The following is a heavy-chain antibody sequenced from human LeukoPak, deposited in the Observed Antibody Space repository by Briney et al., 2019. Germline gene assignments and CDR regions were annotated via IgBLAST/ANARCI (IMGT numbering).Heavy chain of an antibody. CDR1: GGTFSSYA. V-gene: IGHV1-69*04. CDR3: ARTSVTRYNWFDP. Sequence: SVKVSCKASGGTFSSYAISWVRQAPGQGLEWMGRIIPILGIANYAQKFQGRVTITADKSASTAYMELSSLRSEDTAVYYCARTSVTRYNWFDPWGQGTLVTVSS. D-gene: IGHD3-10*01. CDR2: IIPILGIA. J-gene: IGHJ5*02.